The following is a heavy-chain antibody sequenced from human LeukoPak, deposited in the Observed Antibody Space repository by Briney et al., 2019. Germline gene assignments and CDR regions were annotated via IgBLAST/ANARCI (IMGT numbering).Heavy chain of an antibody. D-gene: IGHD6-19*01. CDR3: ARSSSGWDFLDSFDP. J-gene: IGHJ5*02. Sequence: SETLSLTCAVYGGSFSGYYWSWIRQPPGKGLEWIGEINHSGSTNYNPSLKSRLTISVARSKNQISLKLTSVTAADTAMYYCARSSSGWDFLDSFDPWGQGTLVTVSS. V-gene: IGHV4-34*01. CDR1: GGSFSGYY. CDR2: INHSGST.